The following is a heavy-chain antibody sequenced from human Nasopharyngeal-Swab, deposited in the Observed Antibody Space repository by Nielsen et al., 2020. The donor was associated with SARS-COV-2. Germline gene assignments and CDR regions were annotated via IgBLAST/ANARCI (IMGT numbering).Heavy chain of an antibody. D-gene: IGHD5-18*01. J-gene: IGHJ4*02. V-gene: IGHV1-46*01. CDR3: AAGDTATD. CDR2: INPSGGST. Sequence: WVRQAPGQGLEWMGIINPSGGSTSYAQKFQGRVTITRDMSTSTAYMELSSLRSEDTAVYYCAAGDTATDWGQGTLVTVSS.